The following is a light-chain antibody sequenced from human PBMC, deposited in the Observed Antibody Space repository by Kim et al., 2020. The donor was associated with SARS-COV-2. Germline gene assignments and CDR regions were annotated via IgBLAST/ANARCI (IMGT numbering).Light chain of an antibody. CDR2: GAS. J-gene: IGKJ4*01. CDR3: QQYVNSLLT. V-gene: IGKV3-20*01. Sequence: SAVDSATLSWRASQSVISSFLAWYQQTPGQAPRLVIYGASSRATGIPDRCSGSGSGTDFTLTISRLEPEDFAVYYCQQYVNSLLTFGGGTKVDIK. CDR1: QSVISSF.